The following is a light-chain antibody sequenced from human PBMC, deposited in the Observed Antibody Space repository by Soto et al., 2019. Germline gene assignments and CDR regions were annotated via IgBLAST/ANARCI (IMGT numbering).Light chain of an antibody. V-gene: IGKV1-39*01. CDR3: QQSYKILT. J-gene: IGKJ4*01. Sequence: DIQLTQSPASLSASVGGRVTITCRASDNIGSNLNWYQHQTGTAPKLLIYAASSLQGGVPSRFSGSGYGTQFTLTISGLQTEDFATYYCQQSYKILTFGGGTWVDI. CDR2: AAS. CDR1: DNIGSN.